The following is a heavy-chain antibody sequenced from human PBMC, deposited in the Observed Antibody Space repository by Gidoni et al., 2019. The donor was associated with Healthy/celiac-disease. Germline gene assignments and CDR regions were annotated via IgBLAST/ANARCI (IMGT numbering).Heavy chain of an antibody. CDR2: IDSGGST. J-gene: IGHJ3*02. CDR1: GFTVSSNY. CDR3: ARVPAAMGYAFDI. V-gene: IGHV3-53*02. D-gene: IGHD2-2*01. Sequence: EVQLVETGGDLFQPGGSLRLSCAASGFTVSSNYMRWVRQAPGKGLEWVSVIDSGGSTYYADSVKGRFTISRDNSKNTLYLQMNSLRAEDTAVYYCARVPAAMGYAFDIWGQGTMVTVSS.